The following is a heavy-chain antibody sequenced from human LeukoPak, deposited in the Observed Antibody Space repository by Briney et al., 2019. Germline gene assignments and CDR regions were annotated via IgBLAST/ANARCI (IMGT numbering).Heavy chain of an antibody. CDR1: GVSISSGGYY. CDR3: AGLKYYYDSSGYYYFDY. D-gene: IGHD3-22*01. V-gene: IGHV4-31*03. CDR2: TYYGGST. J-gene: IGHJ4*02. Sequence: PSETLSLTRTVSGVSISSGGYYWSWIRQHPGTGLEWIGYTYYGGSTYSHPSLKSRVSISLDKSKNQFSLKLNSVTAADTAVYYCAGLKYYYDSSGYYYFDYWGQGTLLTVSS.